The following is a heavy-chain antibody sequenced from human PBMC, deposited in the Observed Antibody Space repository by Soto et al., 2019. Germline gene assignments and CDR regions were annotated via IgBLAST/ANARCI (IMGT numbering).Heavy chain of an antibody. CDR2: MSYDGSNE. CDR1: GFTFSHYA. CDR3: GKDGSHNFDY. D-gene: IGHD1-26*01. J-gene: IGHJ4*02. Sequence: QVQLVESGGGVVQPGRSLRLSCAASGFTFSHYAMHWVRQAPGKGLEWVALMSYDGSNEYYADSVKGRFTTSRDNSNNTRYQETTVLRAEETAASYCGKDGSHNFDYWGQGTLVTVSS. V-gene: IGHV3-30*18.